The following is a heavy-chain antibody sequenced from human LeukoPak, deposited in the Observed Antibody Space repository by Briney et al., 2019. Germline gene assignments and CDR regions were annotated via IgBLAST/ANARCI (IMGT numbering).Heavy chain of an antibody. CDR2: MNPNSGGT. J-gene: IGHJ4*02. Sequence: ASVKVSCKASGYTFTDYYIHWVRQAPGQGLEWMAWMNPNSGGTSYAQKFQGRVTVTRDTSISTAYMELSRLKFDDTAVYYCARNKEGKSLDNWGQGTLVTVSS. V-gene: IGHV1-2*02. CDR1: GYTFTDYY. CDR3: ARNKEGKSLDN.